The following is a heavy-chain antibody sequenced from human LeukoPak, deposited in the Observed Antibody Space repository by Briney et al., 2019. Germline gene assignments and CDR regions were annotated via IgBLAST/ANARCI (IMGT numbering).Heavy chain of an antibody. Sequence: PGGSLRLSCAASGFTFSSYAMHWVRQAPGKGLEYVSAISSNGGSTYYANSVKGRFTISRDNSKSTLYLQMGSLRAEDMAVYYCAREGYAYWGQGTLVTVSS. CDR1: GFTFSSYA. V-gene: IGHV3-64*01. CDR2: ISSNGGST. J-gene: IGHJ4*02. D-gene: IGHD2-8*01. CDR3: AREGYAY.